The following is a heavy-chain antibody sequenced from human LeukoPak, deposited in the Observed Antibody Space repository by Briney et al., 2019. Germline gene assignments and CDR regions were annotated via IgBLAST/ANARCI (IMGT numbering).Heavy chain of an antibody. CDR3: ARAAYDSSGYLTL. Sequence: PGGSLRLSCAASGFTFSSYAMSWVRQAPGKGLEWVSAISGSGGSTYYADSVKGRFTISRDNSKNTLYLQMNRLRAEDTAVYYCARAAYDSSGYLTLWGQGTLVTVSS. CDR1: GFTFSSYA. D-gene: IGHD3-22*01. CDR2: ISGSGGST. J-gene: IGHJ4*02. V-gene: IGHV3-23*01.